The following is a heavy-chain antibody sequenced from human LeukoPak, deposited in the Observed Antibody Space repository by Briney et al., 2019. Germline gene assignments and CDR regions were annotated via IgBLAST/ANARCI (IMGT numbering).Heavy chain of an antibody. Sequence: SVKVSCNASGGTFSSSAISWVRQAPGQGLEWMGRIIPLFGIANYAHKFRGRVTITADKSTSKAYMALRRLRSEDTAAYYCARVERLGATTVGFDYWGQGTLVTVSS. CDR2: IIPLFGIA. CDR3: ARVERLGATTVGFDY. J-gene: IGHJ4*02. CDR1: GGTFSSSA. D-gene: IGHD1-26*01. V-gene: IGHV1-69*04.